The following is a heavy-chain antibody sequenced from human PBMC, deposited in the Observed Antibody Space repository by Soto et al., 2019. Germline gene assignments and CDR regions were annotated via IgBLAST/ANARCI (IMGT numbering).Heavy chain of an antibody. Sequence: PGGSLRLSCAASGFTFSSYAMHWVRQAPGKGLEWVSVISYDGSNKYYADSVKGRFTISRDNSKNTLYLQMNSLRAEDTAVYYCARGGLDYDFWSGYYRSYYYYYGMDVWGQGTTVTVSS. D-gene: IGHD3-3*01. CDR2: ISYDGSNK. J-gene: IGHJ6*02. CDR3: ARGGLDYDFWSGYYRSYYYYYGMDV. CDR1: GFTFSSYA. V-gene: IGHV3-30-3*01.